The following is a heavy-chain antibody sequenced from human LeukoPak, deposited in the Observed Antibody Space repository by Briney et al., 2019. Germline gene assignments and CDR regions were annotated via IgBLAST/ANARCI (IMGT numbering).Heavy chain of an antibody. V-gene: IGHV3-33*01. CDR3: AGSLYSSSSPYFNY. D-gene: IGHD6-6*01. J-gene: IGHJ4*02. CDR1: GFTFSSYG. CDR2: IWYDGTNK. Sequence: GRSLRLSCAASGFTFSSYGMHWVRQAPGKGLEWVAVIWYDGTNKDYADSVKGRFTISGDNSKNTLYLQMNTLRAEDTAVYYCAGSLYSSSSPYFNYWGQGTLVTVSS.